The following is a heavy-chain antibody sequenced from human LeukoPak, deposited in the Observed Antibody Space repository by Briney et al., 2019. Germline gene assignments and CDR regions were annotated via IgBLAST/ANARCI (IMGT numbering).Heavy chain of an antibody. J-gene: IGHJ5*02. Sequence: SETLSLTCTVSGGSISSYYWSWIRRPPGKGLEWIGYIYYSGSTNYNPSLKSRVTISVDTSKNQFSLKLGSVTAADTAVYYCARTVNVDTAMVTENWFDPWGQGTLVTVSS. V-gene: IGHV4-59*08. CDR1: GGSISSYY. D-gene: IGHD5-18*01. CDR2: IYYSGST. CDR3: ARTVNVDTAMVTENWFDP.